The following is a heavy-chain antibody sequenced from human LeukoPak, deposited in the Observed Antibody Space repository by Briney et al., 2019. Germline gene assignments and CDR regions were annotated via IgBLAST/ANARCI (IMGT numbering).Heavy chain of an antibody. J-gene: IGHJ4*02. CDR2: INWNGGST. V-gene: IGHV3-20*04. CDR1: GFTFDDYG. CDR3: ARYNFYGGTPFDY. D-gene: IGHD5/OR15-5a*01. Sequence: GGSLRLSCAASGFTFDDYGMSWVRQAPGKGLEWVSGINWNGGSTGYADSVKGRFTISRDNSKNTLYLQMNSLRAEDTAIYYCARYNFYGGTPFDYWGQGTLVTVSS.